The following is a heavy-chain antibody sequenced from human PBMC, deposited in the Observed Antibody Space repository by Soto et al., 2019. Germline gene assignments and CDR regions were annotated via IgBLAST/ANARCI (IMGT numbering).Heavy chain of an antibody. Sequence: ASVKVSCKASGYTFTTFYVHWVRQAPGQGLEWVGLINPIGGSTKYAQDFQGRLTLTRDTSTSTVYMVLSSLTSEDTAVYYCARDPIRDGYNNGLDYWGRGTLVTVPS. CDR3: ARDPIRDGYNNGLDY. V-gene: IGHV1-46*01. CDR2: INPIGGST. CDR1: GYTFTTFY. J-gene: IGHJ4*02. D-gene: IGHD5-12*01.